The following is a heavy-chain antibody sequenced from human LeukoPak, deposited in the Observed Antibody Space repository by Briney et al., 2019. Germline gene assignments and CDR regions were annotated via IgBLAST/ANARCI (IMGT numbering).Heavy chain of an antibody. CDR1: VFTFDDYA. J-gene: IGHJ4*02. D-gene: IGHD3-22*01. CDR3: AKEVEERVRYDSSGLDY. CDR2: ISWNSGSI. V-gene: IGHV3-9*01. Sequence: PGGSLRLSCAASVFTFDDYAMHWVRQAPGKGLEWVSGISWNSGSIGYADSVKGRFTISRDNAKNSLYLQMNSLRAEDTALYYCAKEVEERVRYDSSGLDYWGQGTLVTVSS.